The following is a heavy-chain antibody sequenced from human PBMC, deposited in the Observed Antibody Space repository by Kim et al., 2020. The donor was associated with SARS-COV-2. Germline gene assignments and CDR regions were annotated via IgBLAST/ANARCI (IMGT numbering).Heavy chain of an antibody. CDR2: IYYSGST. J-gene: IGHJ2*01. CDR1: GGSISSYY. D-gene: IGHD5-12*01. V-gene: IGHV4-59*08. Sequence: SETLSLTCTVSGGSISSYYWSWIRQPPGKGLEWFGYIYYSGSTNYNPSLKSRVTISVDTSKNQYSLKLSSVTAADTAVYYCARNVGGWLQLDWYLDPWGRGTLVTVS. CDR3: ARNVGGWLQLDWYLDP.